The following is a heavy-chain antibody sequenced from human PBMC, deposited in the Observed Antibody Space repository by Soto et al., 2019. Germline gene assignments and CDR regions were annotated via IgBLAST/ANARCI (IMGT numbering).Heavy chain of an antibody. V-gene: IGHV3-9*01. Sequence: GGSLRLSCAASGFSFDDYGMHWVRQGPGKGLEWVSGISWKSGAIGYADSVKGRFTISRDNAKNSLYLQMNSLRAEDTALYYCAKDGNRGRDCGMDVWGQGTTVTVSS. CDR1: GFSFDDYG. J-gene: IGHJ6*02. D-gene: IGHD7-27*01. CDR2: ISWKSGAI. CDR3: AKDGNRGRDCGMDV.